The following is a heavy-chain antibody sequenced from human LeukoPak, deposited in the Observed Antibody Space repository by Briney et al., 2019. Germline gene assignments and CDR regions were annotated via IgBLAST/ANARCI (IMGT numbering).Heavy chain of an antibody. D-gene: IGHD2-2*02. CDR3: ARGGDLYTFDY. Sequence: PGGSLRLSCAASGFTFSSYSMNWVRQAPGKGLEWVSSISSSSYIYYADSVKGRFTISRDNAKNSLYLQMNSLRAEDTAVYYCARGGDLYTFDYWGQGTLVTVSS. CDR2: ISSSSYI. CDR1: GFTFSSYS. J-gene: IGHJ4*02. V-gene: IGHV3-21*01.